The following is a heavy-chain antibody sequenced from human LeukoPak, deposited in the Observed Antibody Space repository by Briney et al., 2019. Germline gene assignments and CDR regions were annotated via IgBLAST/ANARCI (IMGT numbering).Heavy chain of an antibody. D-gene: IGHD3-10*01. J-gene: IGHJ5*02. CDR3: ASAGVLLWFGDGASGNWFDP. CDR1: GFTFSSYS. V-gene: IGHV3-21*01. Sequence: PGGSLRLSCSASGFTFSSYSRKWVPQAPGKGLEWVSSISSSSSYIYYADSVKGRFTISRDNAKNSLYLQMNSLRAEDTAVYYCASAGVLLWFGDGASGNWFDPWGQGTLVTVSS. CDR2: ISSSSSYI.